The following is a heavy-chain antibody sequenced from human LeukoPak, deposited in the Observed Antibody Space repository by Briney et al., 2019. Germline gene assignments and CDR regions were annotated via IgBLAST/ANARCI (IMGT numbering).Heavy chain of an antibody. V-gene: IGHV3-21*01. Sequence: PGGSLRLSCAASGVTFSSYSMNWVRQAPGKGLEWVSSISSSSSYIYYADSVKGRFTISRANAKTSLYLQMNRLRAEDTAVYYCARDPGKRGDWGQGTLVTVSS. CDR1: GVTFSSYS. CDR3: ARDPGKRGD. CDR2: ISSSSSYI. J-gene: IGHJ4*02.